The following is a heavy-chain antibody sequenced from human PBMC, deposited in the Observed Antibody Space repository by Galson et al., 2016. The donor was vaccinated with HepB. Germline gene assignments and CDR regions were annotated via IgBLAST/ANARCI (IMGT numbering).Heavy chain of an antibody. V-gene: IGHV1-3*01. D-gene: IGHD3-22*01. CDR1: GYTFRNYA. CDR2: LNAGKGDT. J-gene: IGHJ5*02. CDR3: ARGSSDFDH. Sequence: SVKVSCKASGYTFRNYAIHWVRQAPGQSLEWMGWLNAGKGDTKFSLRFQGRLNISRDTAATTVYMDLRSLRSEDTAVYYCARGSSDFDHWGQGTLVTVST.